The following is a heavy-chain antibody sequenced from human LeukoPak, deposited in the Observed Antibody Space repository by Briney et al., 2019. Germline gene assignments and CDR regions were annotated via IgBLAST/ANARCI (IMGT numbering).Heavy chain of an antibody. D-gene: IGHD3-22*01. Sequence: SVKVSCKASGGTFSSYAISWVRQAPGQGLEWMGRIIPIFGIANYAQKFQGRVTITADKSTSTAYMELSSLRSEDTAVYYCAREADRRGYYYDSSGRYLDYWGQGTLVTVSS. J-gene: IGHJ4*02. CDR2: IIPIFGIA. CDR1: GGTFSSYA. V-gene: IGHV1-69*04. CDR3: AREADRRGYYYDSSGRYLDY.